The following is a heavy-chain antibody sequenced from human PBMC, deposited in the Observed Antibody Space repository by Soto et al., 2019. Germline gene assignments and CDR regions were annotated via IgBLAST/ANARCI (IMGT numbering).Heavy chain of an antibody. CDR2: IYYSGST. J-gene: IGHJ3*02. CDR3: ARGGGKLREDDAFDI. V-gene: IGHV4-31*03. Sequence: SETLSLTCTVSGGSISSGGYYWSWIRQHPGKGLEWIGYIYYSGSTYYNPSLKSRVTISVDTSKNQFSLKLSSVAAADTAVYYCARGGGKLREDDAFDIWGQGTMVTVSS. CDR1: GGSISSGGYY. D-gene: IGHD1-1*01.